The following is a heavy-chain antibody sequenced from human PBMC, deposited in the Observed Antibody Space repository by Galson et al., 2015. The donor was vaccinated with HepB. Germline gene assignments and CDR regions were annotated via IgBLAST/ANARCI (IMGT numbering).Heavy chain of an antibody. CDR2: ISGSGDTT. D-gene: IGHD2-2*01. Sequence: SLRLSCAASGFTFSSYAMSWVRQAPGKGLEWVSAISGSGDTTYYADSVKGRFTISRDNSKNTLYLQMNSLRAEDTAVYYCATLTGVVVTGPDYWGQGTLVTVSS. J-gene: IGHJ4*02. CDR3: ATLTGVVVTGPDY. CDR1: GFTFSSYA. V-gene: IGHV3-23*01.